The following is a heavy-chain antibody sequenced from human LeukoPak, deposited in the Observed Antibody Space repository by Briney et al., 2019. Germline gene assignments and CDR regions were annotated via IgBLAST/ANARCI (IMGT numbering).Heavy chain of an antibody. J-gene: IGHJ3*02. CDR3: ASSSSSDYVWESYRYCAFDI. CDR1: GGSVTISSYY. D-gene: IGHD3-16*02. V-gene: IGHV4-39*01. Sequence: PSETLSLTCIVAGGSVTISSYYRGWIRHPPGRGLEWSARIYFSGSTYYNPSVKSRVTISVDTSKNQFTLKLSSVTAGDTAVYSCASSSSSDYVWESYRYCAFDICGEGTMVTVSS. CDR2: IYFSGST.